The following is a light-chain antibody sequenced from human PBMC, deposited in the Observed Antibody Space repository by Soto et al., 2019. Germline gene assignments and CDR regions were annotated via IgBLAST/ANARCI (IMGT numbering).Light chain of an antibody. CDR3: QQYHKWPPIT. V-gene: IGKV3-15*01. Sequence: EIVMTQSPATLSVSPGERVTLSCRVSQSVSSALAWYQQKPGQAPRLLISGASTRATGIPARFSGSGSGTEFTLTISSLQSEDSAVYYCQQYHKWPPITFGQGTRLEIK. CDR1: QSVSSA. CDR2: GAS. J-gene: IGKJ5*01.